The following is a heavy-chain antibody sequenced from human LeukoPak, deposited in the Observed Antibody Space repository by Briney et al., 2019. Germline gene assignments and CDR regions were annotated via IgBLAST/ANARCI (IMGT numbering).Heavy chain of an antibody. D-gene: IGHD4-17*01. CDR3: AREFHDYGDYGIDAFDI. CDR2: ISAYNGNT. CDR1: GYTSTSYG. Sequence: GASVKVSCKASGYTSTSYGISWVRQAPGQGLEWMGWISAYNGNTNYAQKLQGRVTMTADTSTSTAYMELRSLRSDDTAVYYCAREFHDYGDYGIDAFDIWGQGTMVTVSS. V-gene: IGHV1-18*01. J-gene: IGHJ3*02.